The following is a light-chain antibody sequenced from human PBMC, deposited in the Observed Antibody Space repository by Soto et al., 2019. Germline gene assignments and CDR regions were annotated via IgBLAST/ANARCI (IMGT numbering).Light chain of an antibody. CDR1: QSVSSN. V-gene: IGKV3-15*01. CDR2: VSS. J-gene: IGKJ2*01. Sequence: EKVMTQSPSTLSVSLGERATLSCRASQSVSSNLALYQQKPGQALRLLIYVSSTRATGIPARFSGSGSGTEFTLTISSLQSEDFAVYYCQQYNNWPPYTFGQGTKLEIK. CDR3: QQYNNWPPYT.